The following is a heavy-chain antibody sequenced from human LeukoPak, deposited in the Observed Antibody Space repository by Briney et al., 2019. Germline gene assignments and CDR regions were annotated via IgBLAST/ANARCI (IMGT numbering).Heavy chain of an antibody. CDR3: ARQGSAYYFDF. J-gene: IGHJ4*02. CDR1: GGSISSSSYY. CDR2: VYYSGRT. V-gene: IGHV4-39*01. Sequence: PSETLSLTYTVSGGSISSSSYYWDWIRQPPGKELQWIASVYYSGRTNYSPSLKSRVTISVDTSEKQFSLQLNSVTAADTAVYYCARQGSAYYFDFWGQGLLVTVSS. D-gene: IGHD2-15*01.